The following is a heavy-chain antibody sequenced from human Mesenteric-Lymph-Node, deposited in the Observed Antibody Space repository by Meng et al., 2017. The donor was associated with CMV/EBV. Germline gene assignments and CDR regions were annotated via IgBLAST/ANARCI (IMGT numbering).Heavy chain of an antibody. CDR3: TTTTDTINYDFWGGYWY. V-gene: IGHV3-15*01. CDR2: IKSKTDGGTT. J-gene: IGHJ4*02. Sequence: GEFLKISCAASGFTFSNAWMSWVRQAPGKGLEWVGRIKSKTDGGTTDYAAPVKGRFTITRDDSKNTLYLQMNSLKTEDTAVYYCTTTTDTINYDFWGGYWYWGQGTLVTVSS. D-gene: IGHD3-3*01. CDR1: GFTFSNAW.